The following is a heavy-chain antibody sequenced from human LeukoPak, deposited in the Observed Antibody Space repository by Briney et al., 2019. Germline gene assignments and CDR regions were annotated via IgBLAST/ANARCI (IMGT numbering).Heavy chain of an antibody. V-gene: IGHV3-23*01. D-gene: IGHD3-22*01. CDR3: AKRGVAIRVILVGFHKEAYYFDS. Sequence: GGSLRLSCAVSGMTLSNYGMSWGRQAPGKGLEWVAGIGDSGGRANYADSVKGRVTISRANPNNTLYLRMNRLRAEATAVSFCAKRGVAIRVILVGFHKEAYYFDSWGQGALVTVSS. CDR2: IGDSGGRA. J-gene: IGHJ4*02. CDR1: GMTLSNYG.